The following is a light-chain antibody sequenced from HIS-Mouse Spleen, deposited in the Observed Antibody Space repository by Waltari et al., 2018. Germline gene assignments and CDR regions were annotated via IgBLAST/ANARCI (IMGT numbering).Light chain of an antibody. Sequence: SYELTQPPSVSVSPGQTARITCSGDALPKQYAYWYQQKPGQAPVLVIYNVSERPSGIPERFSGSSSGTTVTLTISGVQAEDEADYYCQSADSSGTYRVFGGGTKLTVL. V-gene: IGLV3-25*03. J-gene: IGLJ3*02. CDR2: NVS. CDR3: QSADSSGTYRV. CDR1: ALPKQY.